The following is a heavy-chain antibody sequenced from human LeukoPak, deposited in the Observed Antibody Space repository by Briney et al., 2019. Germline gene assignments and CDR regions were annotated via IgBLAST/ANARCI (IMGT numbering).Heavy chain of an antibody. CDR3: AKSWRIQWLTLDS. D-gene: IGHD6-19*01. Sequence: GGSLRLSCAASGFTFSSYSMNWVRQAPGKGLEWVSSISSSSSYIYYADSVKGRFTISRDNAKNSLYLQMNSLRAEDTAVYYCAKSWRIQWLTLDSWGQGTLVTVSS. J-gene: IGHJ4*02. CDR1: GFTFSSYS. V-gene: IGHV3-21*01. CDR2: ISSSSSYI.